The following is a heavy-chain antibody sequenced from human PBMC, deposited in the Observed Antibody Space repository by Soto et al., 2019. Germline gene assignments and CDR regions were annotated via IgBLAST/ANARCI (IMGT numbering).Heavy chain of an antibody. D-gene: IGHD3-22*01. J-gene: IGHJ4*02. CDR2: ISSSGSTT. CDR3: ARDAFDYDTTGYHSDY. CDR1: GFTFSNFH. Sequence: EVQLVESGGGLVQPGGSLRLSCGASGFTFSNFHMNWVRQAPGKGLEWVSYISSSGSTTYYADSVKGRFTISRDNARNSLFLQMSSLRDEDTAVYYCARDAFDYDTTGYHSDYWGKGTLVTVSS. V-gene: IGHV3-48*02.